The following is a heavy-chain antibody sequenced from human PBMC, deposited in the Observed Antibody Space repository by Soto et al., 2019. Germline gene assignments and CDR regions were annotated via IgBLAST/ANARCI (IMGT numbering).Heavy chain of an antibody. CDR2: IYYSGST. J-gene: IGHJ5*02. Sequence: SETLSLTCTVAGGSISSSSYYWGWIRQPPGKGLEWIGSIYYSGSTYYNPSLKSRVTISVDTSKNQFSLKLSSVTAADTAVFYCARHEGGSYWGAYNWFDPWGQGTLVPVSS. D-gene: IGHD1-26*01. CDR3: ARHEGGSYWGAYNWFDP. V-gene: IGHV4-39*01. CDR1: GGSISSSSYY.